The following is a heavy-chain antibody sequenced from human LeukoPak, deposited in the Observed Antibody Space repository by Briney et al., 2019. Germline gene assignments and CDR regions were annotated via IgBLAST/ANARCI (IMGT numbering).Heavy chain of an antibody. V-gene: IGHV3-23*01. CDR3: ANDDFLWFGELLYPGFDY. CDR1: GFTFSSYA. Sequence: GGSLRLSCAASGFTFSSYAMIWVRQAPGKGLEWVSAISGSGGSTYYADSVKGRFTISRDNSKNTLYLQMNSLRAEDTAVYYCANDDFLWFGELLYPGFDYWGQGTLVTVSS. J-gene: IGHJ4*02. CDR2: ISGSGGST. D-gene: IGHD3-10*01.